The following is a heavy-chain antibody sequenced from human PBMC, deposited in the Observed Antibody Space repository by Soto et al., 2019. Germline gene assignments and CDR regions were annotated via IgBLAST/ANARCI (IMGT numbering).Heavy chain of an antibody. J-gene: IGHJ6*02. CDR2: ISGSGGST. D-gene: IGHD3-10*01. CDR1: GFTCSSYA. CDR3: AKVSDNPSGGMDV. Sequence: EVELLESGGGLVQPGGSLRLSCAASGFTCSSYAMSWVRQAPGKGLEWVSAISGSGGSTYYADSVKGRFTISRDNSKNTLYLQMNSLRADDTAVYYCAKVSDNPSGGMDVWGQGTTVTVSS. V-gene: IGHV3-23*01.